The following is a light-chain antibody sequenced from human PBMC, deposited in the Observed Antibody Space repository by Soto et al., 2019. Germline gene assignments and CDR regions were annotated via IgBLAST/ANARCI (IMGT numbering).Light chain of an antibody. V-gene: IGLV1-36*01. J-gene: IGLJ3*02. CDR3: AAWDDSRNGWV. CDR2: YDD. CDR1: SSNIGNNA. Sequence: QSVLTQPPSVSEAPRQRVTISCSGSSSNIGNNAVNWYQQLPGQAPKLLIFYDDLLPSGVSDRFSGSKSGTSVSLAISSLQSEDEADYYCAAWDDSRNGWVFGGGTKLTVL.